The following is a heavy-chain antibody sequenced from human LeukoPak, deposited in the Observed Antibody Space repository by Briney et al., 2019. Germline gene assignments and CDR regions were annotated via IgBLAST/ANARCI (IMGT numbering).Heavy chain of an antibody. Sequence: SETLSLTCAVYGGSFSGYYWSWIRQPPGKGLEWIGQINHSGSTNYNPSLKSRVTISVDTSKNPLSLQLSTVTAADTAVYYCARGRPVLLWFGGNSSWFDPWGQGTLVTVSS. D-gene: IGHD3-10*01. CDR1: GGSFSGYY. V-gene: IGHV4-34*01. CDR3: ARGRPVLLWFGGNSSWFDP. CDR2: INHSGST. J-gene: IGHJ5*02.